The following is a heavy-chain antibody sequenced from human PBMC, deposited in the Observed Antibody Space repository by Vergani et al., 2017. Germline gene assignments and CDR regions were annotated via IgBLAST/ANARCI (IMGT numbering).Heavy chain of an antibody. V-gene: IGHV3-30*02. CDR3: AKLLFSSPVTPHYYYYYGMDV. CDR2: IRYDGSNK. CDR1: GFTFSSYG. J-gene: IGHJ6*02. D-gene: IGHD4-11*01. Sequence: QVQLVESGGGVVQPGRSLRLSCAASGFTFSSYGMHWVRQAPGKGLEWVAFIRYDGSNKYYADSVKGRFTISRDNSKNTLYLQMNSLRAEDTAVYYCAKLLFSSPVTPHYYYYYGMDVWGQGTTVTVSS.